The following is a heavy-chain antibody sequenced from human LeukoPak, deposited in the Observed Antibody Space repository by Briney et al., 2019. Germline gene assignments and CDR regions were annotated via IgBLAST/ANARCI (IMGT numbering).Heavy chain of an antibody. Sequence: PSETLSLTCTVSGGSISSYYWSWIRQPPGKGLKWIGYIYYSGNTNYNPSLKSRVTISVDTSKNQFSLKLTSVTAADTAVYYCARTVGRIGAFDIWGQGTMVSVSS. V-gene: IGHV4-59*01. CDR3: ARTVGRIGAFDI. J-gene: IGHJ3*02. CDR1: GGSISSYY. CDR2: IYYSGNT. D-gene: IGHD1-26*01.